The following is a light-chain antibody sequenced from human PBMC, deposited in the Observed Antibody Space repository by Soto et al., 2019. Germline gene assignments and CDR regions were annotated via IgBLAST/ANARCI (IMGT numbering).Light chain of an antibody. CDR2: SDN. CDR1: NSNIGSNN. CDR3: AAWDDSLRGRV. V-gene: IGLV1-44*01. Sequence: QSVLTQPPSASGTPGQRVTISCSGSNSNIGSNNVSWYQQLPGTAPKSLIYSDNQRPSGVPDRISGSRSGTSASLAISGLQSDDEAEYYCAAWDDSLRGRVFGGGTKLTVL. J-gene: IGLJ2*01.